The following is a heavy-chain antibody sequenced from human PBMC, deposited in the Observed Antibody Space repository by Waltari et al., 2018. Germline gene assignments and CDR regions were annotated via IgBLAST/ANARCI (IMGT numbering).Heavy chain of an antibody. V-gene: IGHV3-23*01. CDR2: FRGTGGST. J-gene: IGHJ6*02. CDR3: AKGPYYGSAIGMDV. Sequence: EAPLLESGGGSLQPGGSLSTSCAASGLTFSNFGMSWVRQAPGKGREWVSGFRGTGGSTSYADSVKGRFTISRDNSKNTLYLQMNSLRAEDSAVYYCAKGPYYGSAIGMDVWGQGTTVAVSS. D-gene: IGHD3-10*01. CDR1: GLTFSNFG.